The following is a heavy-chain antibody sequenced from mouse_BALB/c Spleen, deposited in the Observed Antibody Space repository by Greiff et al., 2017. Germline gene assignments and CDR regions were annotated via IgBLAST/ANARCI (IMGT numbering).Heavy chain of an antibody. J-gene: IGHJ4*01. CDR3: ARVATMIMDY. CDR2: ISSGGSYT. CDR1: GFTFSSYA. V-gene: IGHV5-9-4*01. D-gene: IGHD2-4*01. Sequence: VHPVESGGGVVKPGGSLKLSFAASGFTFSSYAMSWVRQSPEKRLEWVAEISSGGSYTYYPDTVTGRFTISRDNAKNTLYLEMSSLRSEDTAMYYCARVATMIMDYWGQGTSVTVSS.